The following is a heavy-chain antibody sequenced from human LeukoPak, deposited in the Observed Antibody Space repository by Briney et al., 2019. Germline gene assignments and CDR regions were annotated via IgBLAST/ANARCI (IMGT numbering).Heavy chain of an antibody. CDR1: GFTFTSSA. J-gene: IGHJ6*02. CDR3: AATIAADTVYYGMDV. Sequence: SVKVSCKASGFTFTSSAMQWVRQARGQRLEWIGWIVVGSSNTNYAQKFQERVTITWDMSTSTAYMELSSLRSEDTAVYYCAATIAADTVYYGMDVWGQGTTVTVSS. D-gene: IGHD6-13*01. CDR2: IVVGSSNT. V-gene: IGHV1-58*02.